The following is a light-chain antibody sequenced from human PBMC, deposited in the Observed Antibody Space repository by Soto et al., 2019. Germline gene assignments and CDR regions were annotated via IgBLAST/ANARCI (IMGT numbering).Light chain of an antibody. CDR2: LGS. CDR3: MQALQTPWT. CDR1: QSLLHSNGYNY. J-gene: IGKJ1*01. Sequence: DIVMTQSPLSLPVTPGEPASISCSSSQSLLHSNGYNYLDWYLQKPGQSPQLLIYLGSNRASGVPDRFSGGGSGTDFTLKISRVEAEDVGVYYCMQALQTPWTFGQGTKVEMK. V-gene: IGKV2-28*01.